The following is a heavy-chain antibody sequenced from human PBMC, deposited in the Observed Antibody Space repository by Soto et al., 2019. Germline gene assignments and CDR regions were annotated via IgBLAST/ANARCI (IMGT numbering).Heavy chain of an antibody. CDR2: ISYDGRNK. Sequence: GGSPRLSCAASGFTFSSYGMHWVRQAPGKGLEWVAGISYDGRNKYYADSVKGRFTISRDNSKNTLYLQMNSLRAEDTAVYYYAKAISWGEGIHYYGLDVWGQGTTVTVSS. J-gene: IGHJ6*02. V-gene: IGHV3-30*18. CDR3: AKAISWGEGIHYYGLDV. D-gene: IGHD6-13*01. CDR1: GFTFSSYG.